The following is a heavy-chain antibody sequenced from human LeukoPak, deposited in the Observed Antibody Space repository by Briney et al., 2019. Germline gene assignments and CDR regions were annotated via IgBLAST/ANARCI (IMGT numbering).Heavy chain of an antibody. J-gene: IGHJ4*02. CDR2: IYYSGST. V-gene: IGHV4-39*01. CDR1: GGSISSSSYY. D-gene: IGHD3-22*01. CDR3: ARQEQLDYYYDSSGLLYY. Sequence: SVTLSLTCTVSGGSISSSSYYWGWIRQPPGKGLEWIGSIYYSGSTYYNPSLKSRVTISVDTFKNQFSLKLSSVTAADTAVYYCARQEQLDYYYDSSGLLYYWGQGTLVTVSS.